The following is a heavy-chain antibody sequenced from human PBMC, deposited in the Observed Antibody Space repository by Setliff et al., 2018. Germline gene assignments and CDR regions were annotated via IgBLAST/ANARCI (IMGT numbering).Heavy chain of an antibody. V-gene: IGHV1-18*04. CDR1: GYTFTNSI. CDR3: ERLVRHCTRISCQRTSEADL. D-gene: IGHD2-15*01. J-gene: IGHJ5*02. Sequence: ASVKVSCKASGYTFTNSIMNWVRQAPGQWLEWMGWISAYNGNTYHAQKFQDRLSMTTDTSTSTAYMELRSLRADDTAVYYCERLVRHCTRISCQRTSEADLWGQGTQVTVSS. CDR2: ISAYNGNT.